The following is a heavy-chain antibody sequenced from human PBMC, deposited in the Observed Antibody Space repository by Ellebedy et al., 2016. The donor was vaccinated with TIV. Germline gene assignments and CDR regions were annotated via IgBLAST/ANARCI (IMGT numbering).Heavy chain of an antibody. V-gene: IGHV3-11*05. CDR1: GFTSSDYY. Sequence: GGSLRLSXAASGFTSSDYYMSWIRQAPGKGLEWISYISGSSSYRNYAGSVKGRFTISRDNAKNSVHLQMNNLRADDTAVYYCARAYSYPVAGPVDYWGQGTLVTVSS. J-gene: IGHJ4*02. CDR3: ARAYSYPVAGPVDY. D-gene: IGHD6-19*01. CDR2: ISGSSSYR.